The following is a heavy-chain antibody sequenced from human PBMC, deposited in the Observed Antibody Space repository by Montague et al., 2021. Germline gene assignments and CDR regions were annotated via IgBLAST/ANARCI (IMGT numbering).Heavy chain of an antibody. V-gene: IGHV4-38-2*02. CDR1: RSLINSDYY. CDR2: VSHGGRT. J-gene: IGHJ6*03. Sequence: SETLSITCTVSRSLINSDYYWGWIRQPPGKRLEWMGSVSHGGRTYYNSSLKNRVTISVDTSNNHFSLKLSSVTAADTAMYYCARERDRYYYMDIWGKGTTITVSS. CDR3: ARERDRYYYMDI.